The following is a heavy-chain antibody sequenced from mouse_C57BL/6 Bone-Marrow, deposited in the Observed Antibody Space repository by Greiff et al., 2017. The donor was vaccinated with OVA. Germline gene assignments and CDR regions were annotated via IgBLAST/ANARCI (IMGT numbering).Heavy chain of an antibody. CDR2: IWGGGST. D-gene: IGHD2-4*01. CDR3: AKHNYDSTGAMDY. Sequence: VHLVESGPGLVAPSQSLSITCTVSGFSLTSYGVDWVRQPPGTGLEWLGVIWGGGSTNYNSAPMSKLSISKDNSNSQVFLKMNSLQTDDTAMYYCAKHNYDSTGAMDYWGQGTSVTVSS. CDR1: GFSLTSYG. J-gene: IGHJ4*01. V-gene: IGHV2-9*01.